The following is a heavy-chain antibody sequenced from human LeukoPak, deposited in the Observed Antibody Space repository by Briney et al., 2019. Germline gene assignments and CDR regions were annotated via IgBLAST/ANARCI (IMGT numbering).Heavy chain of an antibody. D-gene: IGHD4-17*01. J-gene: IGHJ4*02. CDR2: IYTSGST. V-gene: IGHV4-4*07. Sequence: SETLSLTYTVSGASISSSYWSWIRQPAGKGLDWIGRIYTSGSTNYNPSLKSRVTMSVDTSKNQFSLKLSSVTAADTAVYYCARNRDYGVGAFDYWGQGTLVTVSS. CDR1: GASISSSY. CDR3: ARNRDYGVGAFDY.